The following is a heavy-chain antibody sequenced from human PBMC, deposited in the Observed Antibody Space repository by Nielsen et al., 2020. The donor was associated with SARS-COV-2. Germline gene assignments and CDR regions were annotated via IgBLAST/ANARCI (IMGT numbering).Heavy chain of an antibody. CDR1: GFTFDDYA. V-gene: IGHV3-9*01. CDR3: AKSSDILTGYYSSGMDV. Sequence: SLKISCAASGFTFDDYAMHWVRQAPGKGLEWVSGISWNSGSIGYADSVKGRFTISRDNAKNSLYPQMNSLRAEDTALYYCAKSSDILTGYYSSGMDVWGQGTTVTVSS. D-gene: IGHD3-9*01. CDR2: ISWNSGSI. J-gene: IGHJ6*02.